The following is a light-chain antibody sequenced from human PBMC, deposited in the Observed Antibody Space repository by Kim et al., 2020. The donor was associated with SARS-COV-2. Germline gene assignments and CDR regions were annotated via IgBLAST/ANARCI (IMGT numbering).Light chain of an antibody. CDR2: YDS. J-gene: IGLJ2*01. V-gene: IGLV3-21*04. CDR1: NIGSKS. CDR3: QVWDSTSDHRVV. Sequence: PGKTARITCGGSNIGSKSVHWYQQKPGQAPLLVISYDSDRTSGIPERFSGSNSGNTATLTISWVEAGDEADYYCQVWDSTSDHRVVFGGGTQLTVL.